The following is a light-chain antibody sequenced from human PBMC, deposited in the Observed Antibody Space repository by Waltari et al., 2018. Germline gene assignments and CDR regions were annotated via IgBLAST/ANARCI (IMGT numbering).Light chain of an antibody. V-gene: IGKV1-17*01. Sequence: DIQMTQSPSSLSASVGATVTITCRASQDISSHLNWFQQKPGKAPNLLIYAAITLQRGVPSRFSGSGSGTEFTLTINSLQPEDFASYCCLHHNSYPWTFGQGTKVEIK. J-gene: IGKJ1*01. CDR1: QDISSH. CDR2: AAI. CDR3: LHHNSYPWT.